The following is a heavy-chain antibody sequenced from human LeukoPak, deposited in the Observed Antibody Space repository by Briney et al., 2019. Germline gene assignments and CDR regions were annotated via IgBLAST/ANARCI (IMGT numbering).Heavy chain of an antibody. D-gene: IGHD3-16*02. CDR2: IRSKANSYAT. Sequence: GGSLRLSCAASGFTFSGSAMHWVRQASGKGLEWVGRIRSKANSYATAYAASVKGRFTISRDNSKNTLYLQMNSLRAEDTAVYYCARGYHDHWGQGTLVTVSS. CDR1: GFTFSGSA. CDR3: ARGYHDH. V-gene: IGHV3-73*01. J-gene: IGHJ4*02.